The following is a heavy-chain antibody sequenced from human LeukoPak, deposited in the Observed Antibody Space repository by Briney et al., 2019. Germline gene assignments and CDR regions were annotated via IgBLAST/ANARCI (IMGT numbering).Heavy chain of an antibody. Sequence: GGSLRLSCVASGFTFRNHGMNWVRQAPGKGLEWVSGISPNGVITYYADSVKGRFTISRDNAKNSLYLQMNSLRAEDTAVYYCARATPRHYDSSGYYYDAAANFDYWGQGTLVTVSS. J-gene: IGHJ4*02. CDR1: GFTFRNHG. CDR2: ISPNGVIT. D-gene: IGHD3-22*01. V-gene: IGHV3-21*01. CDR3: ARATPRHYDSSGYYYDAAANFDY.